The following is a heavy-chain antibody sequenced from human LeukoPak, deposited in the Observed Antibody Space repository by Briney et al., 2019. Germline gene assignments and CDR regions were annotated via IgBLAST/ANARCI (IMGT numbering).Heavy chain of an antibody. CDR3: ASGGHYYDSSGSGDY. V-gene: IGHV3-33*01. D-gene: IGHD3-22*01. CDR2: IWYDGSNK. J-gene: IGHJ4*02. Sequence: GGSLRLSCAASGLTFSSYGMHWVRQAPGKGLEWVAVIWYDGSNKYYADSVKGRFTISRDNSKNTLYLQMNSLRAEDTAVYYCASGGHYYDSSGSGDYWGQGTLVTVSS. CDR1: GLTFSSYG.